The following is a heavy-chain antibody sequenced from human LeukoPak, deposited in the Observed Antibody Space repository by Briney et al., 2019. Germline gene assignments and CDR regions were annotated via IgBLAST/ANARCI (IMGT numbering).Heavy chain of an antibody. D-gene: IGHD3-22*01. CDR2: IIPIFGTA. V-gene: IGHV1-69*13. J-gene: IGHJ4*02. CDR1: GGTFSNYA. Sequence: GASVKVSCKASGGTFSNYAINWVRQAPGQGLEWMGGIIPIFGTANYAQKFRGRVTITADESTSTIYMELNSLKFEDTAVYYCARGWDYDSGGRPTAYVYWGQGTLVTVSS. CDR3: ARGWDYDSGGRPTAYVY.